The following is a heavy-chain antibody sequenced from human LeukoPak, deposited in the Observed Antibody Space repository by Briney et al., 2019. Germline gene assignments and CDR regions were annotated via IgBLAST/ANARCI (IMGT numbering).Heavy chain of an antibody. V-gene: IGHV3-48*01. CDR2: ISSTGSAR. Sequence: GGSLRLSCAASGFTFSDYPMNWVRQVPGKGLEWVSYISSTGSARDYADSVKGRFTISRDNAKKSLSLLMNSLRAEDTAVYFCAREARGYSYGARYDIDYWGQGTLVTVSS. J-gene: IGHJ4*02. CDR3: AREARGYSYGARYDIDY. CDR1: GFTFSDYP. D-gene: IGHD5-18*01.